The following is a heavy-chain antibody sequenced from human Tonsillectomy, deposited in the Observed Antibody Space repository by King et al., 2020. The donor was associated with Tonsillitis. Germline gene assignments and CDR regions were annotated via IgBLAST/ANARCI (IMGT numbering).Heavy chain of an antibody. CDR2: ISYTGRT. V-gene: IGHV4-39*01. J-gene: IGHJ1*01. D-gene: IGHD2-2*02. CDR3: ASHCSTTSCYNGYFQH. CDR1: GGSINTSSYY. Sequence: QLQESGPGLVKPSETLSLTCTVSGGSINTSSYYWGWIRQPPGKGLEWIGSISYTGRTYDDPSLNSRITISVDTSKNQFSLRLSSVTAADTAVYYCASHCSTTSCYNGYFQHWGQGTLVTVSS.